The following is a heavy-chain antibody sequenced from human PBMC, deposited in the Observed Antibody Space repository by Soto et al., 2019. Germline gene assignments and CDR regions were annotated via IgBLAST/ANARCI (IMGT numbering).Heavy chain of an antibody. D-gene: IGHD6-19*01. Sequence: EVQLVESGGGLVQPGGSLRLSCAASGFTFSSYSMNWVRQAPGKGLEWVSYISSSSSTIYYADSVKGRFTISRDNAKNSLDLQMNSLRDEDTAVYYCARVSSGWFDYWGQGTLVTVSS. CDR3: ARVSSGWFDY. CDR1: GFTFSSYS. J-gene: IGHJ4*02. CDR2: ISSSSSTI. V-gene: IGHV3-48*02.